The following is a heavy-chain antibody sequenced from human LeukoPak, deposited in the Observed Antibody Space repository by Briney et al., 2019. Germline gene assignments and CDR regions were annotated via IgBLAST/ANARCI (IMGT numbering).Heavy chain of an antibody. D-gene: IGHD3-22*01. CDR2: IRYDGSNK. CDR3: AKVYYYDSSGYYYESKLLFDY. Sequence: GGSLRLSCAASGFTFSSYGMHWVRQAPGKGLEWVAFIRYDGSNKYYADPVKGRFTISRDNSKNTLYLQMNSLRAEDTAVYYCAKVYYYDSSGYYYESKLLFDYWGQGTLVTVSS. V-gene: IGHV3-30*02. J-gene: IGHJ4*02. CDR1: GFTFSSYG.